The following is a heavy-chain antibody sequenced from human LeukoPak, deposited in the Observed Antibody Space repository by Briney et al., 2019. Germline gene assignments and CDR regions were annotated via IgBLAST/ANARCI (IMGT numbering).Heavy chain of an antibody. J-gene: IGHJ5*02. CDR1: GYTFTSYD. D-gene: IGHD3-3*01. CDR2: MNPNSGNT. CDR3: ARATSLRFLEWFRSDWFDP. Sequence: ASVTVSCKASGYTFTSYDINWVRQATGQGLEWMGWMNPNSGNTGYAQKFQGRVTMTRNTSISTAYMELSSLRSEDAAVYYCARATSLRFLEWFRSDWFDPWGQGTLVTVSS. V-gene: IGHV1-8*01.